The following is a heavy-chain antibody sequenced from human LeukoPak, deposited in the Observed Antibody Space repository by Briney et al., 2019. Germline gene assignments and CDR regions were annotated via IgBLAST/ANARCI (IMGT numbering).Heavy chain of an antibody. CDR2: IYTSGST. CDR3: ARARLGGPRITMVRGVKGGRTDYYYYMDV. CDR1: GGSISSGSYY. V-gene: IGHV4-61*02. Sequence: SETLSLTCTVSGGSISSGSYYWSWIRQPAGKGLEWIGRIYTSGSTNYNPSLKSRVTMSVDTSKNQFSLKLSSVTAADTAVYYCARARLGGPRITMVRGVKGGRTDYYYYMDVWGKGTTVTVSS. J-gene: IGHJ6*03. D-gene: IGHD3-10*01.